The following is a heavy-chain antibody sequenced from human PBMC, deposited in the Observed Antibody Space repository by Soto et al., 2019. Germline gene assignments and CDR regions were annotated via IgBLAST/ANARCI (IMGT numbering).Heavy chain of an antibody. J-gene: IGHJ6*02. CDR3: ATHPGGDASRTYYYYGLVV. V-gene: IGHV1-18*04. D-gene: IGHD2-21*02. CDR1: GYTFTSYG. CDR2: ISAYNGNT. Sequence: ASVKVSCKASGYTFTSYGISWVRRAPGQGLEWMGWISAYNGNTNYAQKLQGRVTMTTDTSTSTAYMELRSLRSDDTAVYYCATHPGGDASRTYYYYGLVVCHPGTTLT.